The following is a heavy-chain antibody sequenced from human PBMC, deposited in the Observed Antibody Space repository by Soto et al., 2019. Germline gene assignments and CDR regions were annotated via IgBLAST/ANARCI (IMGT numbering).Heavy chain of an antibody. D-gene: IGHD1-1*01. CDR2: INGFGDRT. CDR3: ANVDWNYGKDA. V-gene: IGHV3-23*01. J-gene: IGHJ6*02. CDR1: GLTFRSYA. Sequence: EVQLLESGGGLVQPGGSLRLSCAASGLTFRSYAMSWVRQAPGKGLEWVSGINGFGDRTNYADSVKGRFTISRDNSKNTLYLQMNSLRVEDTAIYYCANVDWNYGKDAWGQGTTVTASS.